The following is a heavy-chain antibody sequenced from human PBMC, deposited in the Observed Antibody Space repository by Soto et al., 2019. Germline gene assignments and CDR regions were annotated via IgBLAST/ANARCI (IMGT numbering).Heavy chain of an antibody. J-gene: IGHJ6*02. Sequence: ASVKVSCKASGYTFTSYYMHWVRQAPGQGLEWMGIINPSGGSTSYAQKFQGRVTMTTDTSTSTVHMEVRSLRSDDTAVYYCAREGVAPYYYYGMDVWGQGTPVTVSS. CDR1: GYTFTSYY. CDR3: AREGVAPYYYYGMDV. CDR2: INPSGGST. D-gene: IGHD5-12*01. V-gene: IGHV1-46*01.